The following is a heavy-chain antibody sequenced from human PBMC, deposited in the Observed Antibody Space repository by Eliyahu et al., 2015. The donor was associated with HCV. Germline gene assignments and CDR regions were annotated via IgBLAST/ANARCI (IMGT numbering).Heavy chain of an antibody. CDR2: TYYRSKWFN. CDR3: TRTFGGNIDS. J-gene: IGHJ4*02. Sequence: RGLEWLGRTYYRSKWFNNYAVALKSRITINPDTSKNQFSLQLNSVTPEDAALYYCTRTFGGNIDSWGQGTLVT. V-gene: IGHV6-1*01. D-gene: IGHD3-16*01.